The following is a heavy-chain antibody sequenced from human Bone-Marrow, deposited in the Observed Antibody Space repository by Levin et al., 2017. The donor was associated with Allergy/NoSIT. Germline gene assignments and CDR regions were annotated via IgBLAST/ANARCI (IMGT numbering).Heavy chain of an antibody. D-gene: IGHD4-11*01. Sequence: ASVKVSCKASGYTFTSYGISWVRQAPGQGLEWMGWISAYNGNTNYAQKLQGRVTMTTDTSTSTAYMELRSLRSDDTAVYYCARDTTVTGLGYYYDYGMDVWGQGTTVTVSS. CDR1: GYTFTSYG. CDR3: ARDTTVTGLGYYYDYGMDV. J-gene: IGHJ6*02. V-gene: IGHV1-18*01. CDR2: ISAYNGNT.